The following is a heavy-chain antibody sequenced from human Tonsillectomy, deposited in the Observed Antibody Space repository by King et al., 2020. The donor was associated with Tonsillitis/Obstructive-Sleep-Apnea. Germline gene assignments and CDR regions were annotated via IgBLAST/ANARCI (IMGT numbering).Heavy chain of an antibody. D-gene: IGHD3-3*01. J-gene: IGHJ4*02. CDR1: VVTFSSYA. Sequence: VQLVESGGGVVQPGRSLRLSCAASVVTFSSYAMHWVRQAPGNGLEWVAVIAYDGSNKYYADSVKGRFTISRDNSKNTLYLQMNSLRAEDTAVYYCARGGGEDFWSGQTTDFDYWGQGTLVTVSS. CDR2: IAYDGSNK. CDR3: ARGGGEDFWSGQTTDFDY. V-gene: IGHV3-30*01.